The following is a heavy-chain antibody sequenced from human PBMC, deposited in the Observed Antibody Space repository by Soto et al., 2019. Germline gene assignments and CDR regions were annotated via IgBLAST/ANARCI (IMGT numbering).Heavy chain of an antibody. CDR3: TKRRNVLRFLEWSSGMEV. J-gene: IGHJ6*02. CDR2: ISDDGSNK. V-gene: IGHV3-30*18. CDR1: VFTFSNYG. D-gene: IGHD3-3*01. Sequence: AWWSLRLSCSASVFTFSNYGMHWFRQASGKGLEWVAFISDDGSNKYYADSMKGRFTMSRDNSKSTLYLQMNSLRVEDTAVYYCTKRRNVLRFLEWSSGMEVWGQGTTVTVSS.